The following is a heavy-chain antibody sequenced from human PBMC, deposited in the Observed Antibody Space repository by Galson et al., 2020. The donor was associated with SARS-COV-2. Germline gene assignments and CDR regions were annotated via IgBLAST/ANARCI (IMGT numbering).Heavy chain of an antibody. CDR2: ISARGDRT. CDR3: AGYFDILTGYFEY. J-gene: IGHJ4*02. V-gene: IGHV3-23*01. Sequence: QLGKSLKISCAASGFNFKTYAMSWDRQAPGKGLEWVSGISARGDRTFYADSLKGRCTISRDNSKNTVYLQMNSLRAEDTAVYYCAGYFDILTGYFEYWGQGNLVSVSS. D-gene: IGHD3-9*01. CDR1: GFNFKTYA.